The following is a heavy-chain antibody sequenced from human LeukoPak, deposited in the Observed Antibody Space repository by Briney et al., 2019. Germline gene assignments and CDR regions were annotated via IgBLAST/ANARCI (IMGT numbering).Heavy chain of an antibody. CDR2: ISYDGSNK. D-gene: IGHD5-18*01. CDR1: GFTFSSYG. Sequence: PGGSLRLSCAASGFTFSSYGMHWVRQAPGKGLEWVAVISYDGSNKYYADSVKGRFTISRDNSKNTLYLQMNSLRAEDTAVYYCAKGDQLWLTRGYWYFDLWGRGTLVTVSS. J-gene: IGHJ2*01. V-gene: IGHV3-30*18. CDR3: AKGDQLWLTRGYWYFDL.